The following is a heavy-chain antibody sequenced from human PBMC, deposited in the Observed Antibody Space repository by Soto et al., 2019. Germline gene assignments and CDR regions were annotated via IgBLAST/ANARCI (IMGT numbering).Heavy chain of an antibody. Sequence: QVQLVQSGAEVKKPGSSVTVSCKASGGTFGNSAISWVRQAPGQGLEWMGGIIPIFSTPDYAQKFQGRVTITADESTSTAYMELTSLRSEDTAVYYCARDKDRQQLGANYYYAIDVWGQATTVTVSS. V-gene: IGHV1-69*12. CDR3: ARDKDRQQLGANYYYAIDV. J-gene: IGHJ6*02. CDR2: IIPIFSTP. D-gene: IGHD3-3*02. CDR1: GGTFGNSA.